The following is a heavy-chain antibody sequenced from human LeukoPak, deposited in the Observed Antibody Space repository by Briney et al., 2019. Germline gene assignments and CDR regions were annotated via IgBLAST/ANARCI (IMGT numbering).Heavy chain of an antibody. V-gene: IGHV4-59*02. CDR3: ARESGYYDILTGPFDY. D-gene: IGHD3-9*01. Sequence: PSETLSLTCTVSGGSVSSYYWSWIRQPPGKGLEWIGYIYYSGSTNYNPSLKSRVTISVDTSKNQFSLKLSSVTAADTAVYYCARESGYYDILTGPFDYWGQGVLVTVSS. J-gene: IGHJ4*02. CDR1: GGSVSSYY. CDR2: IYYSGST.